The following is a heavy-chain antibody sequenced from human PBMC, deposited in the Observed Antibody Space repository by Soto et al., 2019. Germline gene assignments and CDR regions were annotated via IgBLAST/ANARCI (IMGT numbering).Heavy chain of an antibody. D-gene: IGHD3-16*01. CDR2: ISVSGGGK. Sequence: DVQLLESGGDLVQPGGSLRLSCAASGFIFNSYAMSWVRQAPGKGLEWVSTISVSGGGKYYADSVKGRFTISRDNSKNTLYLQMNSLRAEDTAVYYCAKRVPYYCDHWGQGSLVTVSS. J-gene: IGHJ4*02. CDR3: AKRVPYYCDH. CDR1: GFIFNSYA. V-gene: IGHV3-23*01.